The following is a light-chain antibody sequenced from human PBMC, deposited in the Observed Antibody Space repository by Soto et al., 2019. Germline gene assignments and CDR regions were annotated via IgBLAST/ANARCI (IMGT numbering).Light chain of an antibody. CDR3: SSYTSISTVV. V-gene: IGLV2-14*01. CDR1: SSDVGGYNY. J-gene: IGLJ2*01. Sequence: QSVLTQPASVSGSPGQSITISCTGTSSDVGGYNYVSWFQQHPGKAPKLTIYDVTNRPSGVSSRFSGSKSGNTASLTISGLQAEDEADYYCSSYTSISTVVFGGGTKVTVL. CDR2: DVT.